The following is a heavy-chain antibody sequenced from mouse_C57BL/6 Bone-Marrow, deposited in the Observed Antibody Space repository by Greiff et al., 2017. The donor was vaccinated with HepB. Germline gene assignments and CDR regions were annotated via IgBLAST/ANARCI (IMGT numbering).Heavy chain of an antibody. CDR2: INPYNGGT. Sequence: EVQVVESGPVLVKPGASVKMSCKASGYTFTDYYMNWVKQSHGKSLEWIGVINPYNGGTSYNKKFKGKATLTVDKSSSTAYMELNRLTSEDSAVYYCARAITTVVATSGAYWGQGTLVTVSA. CDR3: ARAITTVVATSGAY. V-gene: IGHV1-19*01. CDR1: GYTFTDYY. J-gene: IGHJ3*01. D-gene: IGHD1-1*01.